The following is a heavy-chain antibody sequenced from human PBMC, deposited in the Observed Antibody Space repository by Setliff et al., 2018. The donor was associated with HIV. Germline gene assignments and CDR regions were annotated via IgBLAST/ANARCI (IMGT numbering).Heavy chain of an antibody. CDR1: GGSFSGYY. Sequence: SETLSLTCAVYGGSFSGYYWFWIRQPPGKGLEWIGEINHRRSTNCNPSLKSRVTISVDTSKNQFSLKLSSVTAADTAVYYCARGPRYGSGNYYYYYYYMDVWGKGTTVTVSS. J-gene: IGHJ6*03. V-gene: IGHV4-34*01. CDR2: INHRRST. CDR3: ARGPRYGSGNYYYYYYYMDV. D-gene: IGHD3-10*01.